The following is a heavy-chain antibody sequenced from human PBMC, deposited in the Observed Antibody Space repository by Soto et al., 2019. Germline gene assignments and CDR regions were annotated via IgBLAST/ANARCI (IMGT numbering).Heavy chain of an antibody. CDR2: IYHSGST. V-gene: IGHV4-30-2*01. Sequence: QLQLQESGSGLVKPSQTLSLTCAVSGGSISSGGYSWSWIRQPPGKGLEWIGYIYHSGSTYYNPSLKSLVTISVDRSKNQFSLKLSSVTAADTAVYYCARGLGGGTNNWFDPWGQGTLVTVSS. CDR3: ARGLGGGTNNWFDP. J-gene: IGHJ5*02. CDR1: GGSISSGGYS. D-gene: IGHD2-15*01.